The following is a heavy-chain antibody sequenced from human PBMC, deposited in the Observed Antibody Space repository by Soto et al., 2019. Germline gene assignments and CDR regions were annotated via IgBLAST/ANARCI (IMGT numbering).Heavy chain of an antibody. D-gene: IGHD3-22*01. CDR1: GFTFSSYG. J-gene: IGHJ6*02. CDR3: ARDVSSPQYDSSGYYSSGMDV. CDR2: IWYDGSNK. Sequence: GGSLRLSCAASGFTFSSYGMHWVRQAPGKGLEWVAVIWYDGSNKYYADSVKGRFTISRDNSKNTLYLQMNSLRAEDTAVYYCARDVSSPQYDSSGYYSSGMDVWGQGTTVTV. V-gene: IGHV3-33*01.